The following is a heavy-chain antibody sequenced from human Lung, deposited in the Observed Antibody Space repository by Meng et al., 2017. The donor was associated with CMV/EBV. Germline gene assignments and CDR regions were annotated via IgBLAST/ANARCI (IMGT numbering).Heavy chain of an antibody. Sequence: GGSLRLSCEASGFTFGSYTFNWARQAPGKGLEWVASIDRTSSYIYYAGSVKGRFTISRDNRKNSVFLEMNTLRVEDTATYYCARNRNFCSGNPDYHYYAMGVWGHGTTVTVSS. CDR3: ARNRNFCSGNPDYHYYAMGV. J-gene: IGHJ6*02. CDR2: IDRTSSYI. CDR1: GFTFGSYT. D-gene: IGHD3-3*01. V-gene: IGHV3-21*01.